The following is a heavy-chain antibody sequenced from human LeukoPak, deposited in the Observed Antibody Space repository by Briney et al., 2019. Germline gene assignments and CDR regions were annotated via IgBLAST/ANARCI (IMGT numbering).Heavy chain of an antibody. J-gene: IGHJ4*02. CDR2: IGNTGSTT. Sequence: GGSLRLSCAASGFTFSSYSMNWVRQAPGKGLEWISYIGNTGSTTYYADSVRGRFTISRDNAKNSLYLQVNTLTAEDTAVYYCERDTNYVWGSYRYIGRYYFDYWGQGTLVTVSS. CDR1: GFTFSSYS. V-gene: IGHV3-48*01. CDR3: ERDTNYVWGSYRYIGRYYFDY. D-gene: IGHD3-16*02.